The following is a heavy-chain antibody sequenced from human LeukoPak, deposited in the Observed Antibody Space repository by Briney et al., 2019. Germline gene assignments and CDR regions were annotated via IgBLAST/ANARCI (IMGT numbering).Heavy chain of an antibody. CDR3: ARDPEYYDSNGYSDY. J-gene: IGHJ4*02. CDR2: IIPIFGTA. Sequence: SVKVSCKASGGTFSSYAISWVRQAPGQGLEWMGGIIPIFGTANYAQKFQGRVTITADESTSTAYMELSSLRSEDTAVYYCARDPEYYDSNGYSDYWGQGTLATVFS. V-gene: IGHV1-69*01. CDR1: GGTFSSYA. D-gene: IGHD3-22*01.